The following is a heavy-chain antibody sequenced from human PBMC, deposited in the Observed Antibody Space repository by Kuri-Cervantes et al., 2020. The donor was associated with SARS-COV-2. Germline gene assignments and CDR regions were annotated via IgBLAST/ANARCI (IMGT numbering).Heavy chain of an antibody. CDR3: ARKRSKYSSSSGLFSY. D-gene: IGHD6-6*01. V-gene: IGHV3-30-3*01. J-gene: IGHJ4*02. CDR1: GFTFSSYA. Sequence: GGSLRLSCAASGFTFSSYAMHWVRQAPGKGLEWVAVISYDGSNKYYADSAKGRFTISRDNSKNMLYLQMNSLRAEDTAVYYCARKRSKYSSSSGLFSYWGQGTLVTVSS. CDR2: ISYDGSNK.